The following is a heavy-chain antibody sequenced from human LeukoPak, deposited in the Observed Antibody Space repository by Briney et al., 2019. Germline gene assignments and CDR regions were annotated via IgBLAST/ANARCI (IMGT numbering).Heavy chain of an antibody. D-gene: IGHD3-22*01. CDR3: AKDTRKGGYYSDY. CDR1: GFRFSTHD. CDR2: ISRTSTYL. J-gene: IGHJ4*02. V-gene: IGHV3-21*01. Sequence: GGSLRLSCAASGFRFSTHDLNWVRQAPGKGLECVSYISRTSTYLYYADSVKGRFTISRDNDKNLLYLQMNTLRAEDTAVYFCAKDTRKGGYYSDYWGQGTVVTVSS.